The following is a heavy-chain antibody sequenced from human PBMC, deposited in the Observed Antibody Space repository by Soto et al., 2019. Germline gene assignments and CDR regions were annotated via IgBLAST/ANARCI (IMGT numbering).Heavy chain of an antibody. CDR1: GFNLDGYA. V-gene: IGHV3-9*01. J-gene: IGHJ4*02. Sequence: PWGSLRFTCAPSGFNLDGYAMHWVRQARGKGLEWVSGISWNSGSIGYGDSVKGRFTISRDNAKNYLYLQMNSLRAEDAALYYRAKDKEASWSGYLDYWGRGTMVTGSS. CDR3: AKDKEASWSGYLDY. CDR2: ISWNSGSI. D-gene: IGHD3-3*01.